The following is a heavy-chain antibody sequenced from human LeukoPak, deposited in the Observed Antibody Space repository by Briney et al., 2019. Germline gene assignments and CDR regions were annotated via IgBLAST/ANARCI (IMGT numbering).Heavy chain of an antibody. CDR1: GGSISSSSYY. CDR2: IYYSGST. Sequence: PSETLSLTCTVSGGSISSSSYYWGWIRQPPGKGLEWIGSIYYSGSTYYNPSLKSRVTISGDTSKNQFSLRLSSVTAADTAVYYCARGDNMLETFDIWGQGTMVTVSS. D-gene: IGHD1-1*01. CDR3: ARGDNMLETFDI. J-gene: IGHJ3*02. V-gene: IGHV4-39*07.